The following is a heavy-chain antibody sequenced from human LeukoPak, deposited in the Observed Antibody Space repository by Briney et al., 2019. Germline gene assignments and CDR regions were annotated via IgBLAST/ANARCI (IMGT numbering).Heavy chain of an antibody. CDR2: ISSSSSYI. V-gene: IGHV3-21*01. Sequence: GGSLRLSCAASGFTFSSYSMNWVRQAPGKGLEWVSSISSSSSYIYYADSVKGRFTISRDNAKNSLYLQMNSLRAEDTAVYYCARGSLDGYKTLDYWGQGTLVTVSS. D-gene: IGHD5-24*01. CDR3: ARGSLDGYKTLDY. J-gene: IGHJ4*02. CDR1: GFTFSSYS.